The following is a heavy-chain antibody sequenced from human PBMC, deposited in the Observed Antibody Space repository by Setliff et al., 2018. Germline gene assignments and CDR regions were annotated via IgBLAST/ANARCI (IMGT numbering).Heavy chain of an antibody. V-gene: IGHV3-21*01. CDR1: GFTFSSYS. CDR3: ARDGVSYAMDV. CDR2: ISSSSSYI. J-gene: IGHJ6*02. Sequence: GGSLRLSCAASGFTFSSYSMNWVRQAPGKGLEWVSSISSSSSYIFYADSVRGRFTISRDNAKNSLYLQMNNLRAEDTALYSCARDGVSYAMDVWGHGTTVTVSS.